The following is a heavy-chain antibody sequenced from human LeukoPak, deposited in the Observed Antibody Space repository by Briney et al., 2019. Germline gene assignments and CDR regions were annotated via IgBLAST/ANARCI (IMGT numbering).Heavy chain of an antibody. CDR1: GGSISSGSYY. V-gene: IGHV4-39*01. CDR2: IYYSGST. D-gene: IGHD6-19*01. J-gene: IGHJ3*02. Sequence: SETLSLTCTVSGGSISSGSYYWGWIRQPPGKGLEWIGSIYYSGSTYCNPSLKSRVTISVDTSKNQFSLKLSSVTAADTAVYYCARPGRSSGWYGSYAFDIWGQGTMVTVSS. CDR3: ARPGRSSGWYGSYAFDI.